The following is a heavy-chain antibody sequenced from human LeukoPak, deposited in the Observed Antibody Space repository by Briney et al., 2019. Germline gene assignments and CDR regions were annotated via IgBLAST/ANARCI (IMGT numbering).Heavy chain of an antibody. CDR1: GFTFSSYA. D-gene: IGHD3-10*01. Sequence: GRSLRLSCAASGFTFSSYAMSWVRQAPGKGLEWVSAISGSGGSTYYADSVKGRFTISRDNSKNTLYLQMNSLRAEDTAVYYCAKDPSYSTMVRGVISFDYWGQGTLVTVSS. CDR3: AKDPSYSTMVRGVISFDY. J-gene: IGHJ4*02. V-gene: IGHV3-23*01. CDR2: ISGSGGST.